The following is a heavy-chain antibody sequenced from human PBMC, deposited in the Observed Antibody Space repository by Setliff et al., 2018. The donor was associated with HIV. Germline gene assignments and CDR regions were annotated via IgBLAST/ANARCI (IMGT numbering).Heavy chain of an antibody. V-gene: IGHV7-4-1*02. J-gene: IGHJ5*02. CDR3: ARALYGDYGGDINWFDP. Sequence: ASVKVSCKASGYTFINYAMNWVRQAPGQGFEWMGWINTNTGSPTYAQAFTGRFVFSVDTSVTTAYLQISSLKAEDTAVYYCARALYGDYGGDINWFDPWGQGTLGTVS. CDR1: GYTFINYA. D-gene: IGHD4-17*01. CDR2: INTNTGSP.